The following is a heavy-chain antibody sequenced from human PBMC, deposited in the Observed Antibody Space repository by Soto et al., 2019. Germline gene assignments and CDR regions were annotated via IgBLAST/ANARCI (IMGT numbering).Heavy chain of an antibody. CDR3: ARDPSPYTSGWYGIDF. CDR1: RFMFSAYA. D-gene: IGHD6-19*01. Sequence: EGSLRLSCAASRFMFSAYAMLWVRQAPGKGLEWVAAISHDGTNKYYADSIKGRFTISRDNSANTLFLQVNSLRREDTAMYYCARDPSPYTSGWYGIDFWGHGTLVTVSS. V-gene: IGHV3-30*04. CDR2: ISHDGTNK. J-gene: IGHJ4*01.